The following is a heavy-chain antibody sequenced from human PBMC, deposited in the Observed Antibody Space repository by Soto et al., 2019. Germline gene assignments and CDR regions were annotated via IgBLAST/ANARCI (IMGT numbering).Heavy chain of an antibody. CDR3: ARGGGKSYFNY. Sequence: SETLSLTCGVSGYPISSGYYWGWIRQPPGKGLEWIGSFFHRGNSYYNPSLKSRVTMSVDTSENKFSLKLSSETAADTALYYCARGGGKSYFNYWGQGTLVTVSS. CDR2: FFHRGNS. V-gene: IGHV4-38-2*01. D-gene: IGHD3-16*01. CDR1: GYPISSGYY. J-gene: IGHJ4*02.